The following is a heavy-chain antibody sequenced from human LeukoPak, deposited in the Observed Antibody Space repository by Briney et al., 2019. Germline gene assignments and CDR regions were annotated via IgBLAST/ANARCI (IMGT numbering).Heavy chain of an antibody. V-gene: IGHV3-30-3*01. CDR1: GFTFTSYT. J-gene: IGHJ4*02. CDR3: ARIDTAMVTDY. Sequence: PGGSLRLSCAASGFTFTSYTFHWVRQAPGKGLEWVSVISHDGSNTYNADSVKGRFTISRDNAKNSLYLQMNSLRAEDTAVYYCARIDTAMVTDYWGQGTLVTVSS. CDR2: ISHDGSNT. D-gene: IGHD5-18*01.